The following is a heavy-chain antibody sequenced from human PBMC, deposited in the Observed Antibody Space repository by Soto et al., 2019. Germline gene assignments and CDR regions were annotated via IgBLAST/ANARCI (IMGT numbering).Heavy chain of an antibody. CDR1: GGSVSSGDYF. V-gene: IGHV4-61*08. D-gene: IGHD3-10*01. CDR3: ARSPNYYYYGFDV. Sequence: SETLSLTCTVSGGSVSSGDYFWSWLRQSPGKRLEWIAYLYYSGSTDYNPSLKSRATISVDTSKSQVSLTLTSMTAADAAVYYRARSPNYYYYGFDVWGQGTTVTVSS. J-gene: IGHJ6*02. CDR2: LYYSGST.